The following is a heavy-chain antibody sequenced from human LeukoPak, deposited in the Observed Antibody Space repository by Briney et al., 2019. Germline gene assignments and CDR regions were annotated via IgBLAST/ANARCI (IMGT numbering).Heavy chain of an antibody. CDR2: ISYDGTNK. Sequence: GGSLRLSCAASGFTFSSFGMHWVRQVPGKGLGWVALISYDGTNKYYADSVKGRFTVSRDNSKNTLSLQMNSLRVEDSAVYYCAKVASPDEVLVAANNYYYYGMDVWGQGTSVTVSS. CDR3: AKVASPDEVLVAANNYYYYGMDV. V-gene: IGHV3-30*18. J-gene: IGHJ6*02. D-gene: IGHD2-15*01. CDR1: GFTFSSFG.